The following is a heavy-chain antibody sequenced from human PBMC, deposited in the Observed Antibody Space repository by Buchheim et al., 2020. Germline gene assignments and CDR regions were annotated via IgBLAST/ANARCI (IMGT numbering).Heavy chain of an antibody. D-gene: IGHD6-19*01. V-gene: IGHV4-59*01. Sequence: QVQLQESGPGVVKPSETLSLTCTVSGGSMDPYYWSWIRQTPGKGLEWIGFICYNGIINYNPSLNGRVTISIDTSKNQFSLRVMSVTAADTAVYYCARDAGPRLGFDAFDIWGQGT. J-gene: IGHJ3*02. CDR1: GGSMDPYY. CDR3: ARDAGPRLGFDAFDI. CDR2: ICYNGII.